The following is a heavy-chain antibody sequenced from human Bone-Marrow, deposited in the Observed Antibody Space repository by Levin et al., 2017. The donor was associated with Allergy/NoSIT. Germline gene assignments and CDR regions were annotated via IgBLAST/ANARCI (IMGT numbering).Heavy chain of an antibody. J-gene: IGHJ5*02. CDR2: ITPIFDTR. CDR3: ARYPLDSSSRYFDP. V-gene: IGHV1-69*01. D-gene: IGHD1-14*01. Sequence: GGSLRLSCKTSGYAFSTYAIHWVRQAPGQGLEWIGGITPIFDTRNYAQNFQGRVTLTADESSSTAHMELSSLRSDDTAVYYCARYPLDSSSRYFDPWGQGTLVTVSS. CDR1: GYAFSTYA.